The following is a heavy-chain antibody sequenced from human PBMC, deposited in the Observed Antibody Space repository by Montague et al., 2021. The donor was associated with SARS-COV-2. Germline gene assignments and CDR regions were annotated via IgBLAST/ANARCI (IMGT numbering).Heavy chain of an antibody. V-gene: IGHV4-59*13. J-gene: IGHJ3*01. Sequence: SETLSLTCTASGGSIGNYFWSWIRQPPGKGLEWIGYIYNSGSTNYNPSLKSRVTMSGDTSNNQFSLKLSSVTAADTAVYYCALSLRYFDWADAFDVWGQGTMVIVSS. CDR1: GGSIGNYF. CDR2: IYNSGST. CDR3: ALSLRYFDWADAFDV. D-gene: IGHD3-9*01.